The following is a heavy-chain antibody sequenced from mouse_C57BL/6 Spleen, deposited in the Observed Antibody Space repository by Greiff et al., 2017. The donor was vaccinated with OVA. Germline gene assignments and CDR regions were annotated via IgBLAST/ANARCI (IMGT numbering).Heavy chain of an antibody. D-gene: IGHD1-1*01. V-gene: IGHV1-26*01. J-gene: IGHJ3*01. CDR1: GYTFTDYY. CDR2: INPNNGGT. Sequence: VQLQQSGPELVKPGASVKISCKASGYTFTDYYMNWVKQSHGKSLEWIGDINPNNGGTSYNQKFKGKATLTVDKSSSTAYMELRSLTSEDSAVYYCARSAWGTTVVEGFAYWGQGTLVTVSA. CDR3: ARSAWGTTVVEGFAY.